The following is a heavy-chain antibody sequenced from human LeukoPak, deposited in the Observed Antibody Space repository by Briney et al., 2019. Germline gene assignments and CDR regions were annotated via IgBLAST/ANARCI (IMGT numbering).Heavy chain of an antibody. D-gene: IGHD6-19*01. CDR1: GFTVSSNY. J-gene: IGHJ4*02. Sequence: GGSLRLSCAASGFTVSSNYMSWVRQAPGKGLEWVSVIYGGGSTYYADSVKGRFTISRDNAKNSLYLQMNSLRAEDTAVYYCARGRRHGWYYFDYWGQGTLVTVSS. CDR3: ARGRRHGWYYFDY. V-gene: IGHV3-53*01. CDR2: IYGGGST.